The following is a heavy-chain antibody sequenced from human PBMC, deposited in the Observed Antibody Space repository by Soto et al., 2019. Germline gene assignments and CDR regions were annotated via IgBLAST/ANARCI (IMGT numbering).Heavy chain of an antibody. V-gene: IGHV4-34*01. Sequence: SETLSLTCAVYGGSFSGYYWSWIRQPPGKGLEWIGEINHSGSTNYNPSLKSRVTISVDTSKNQFSLKLSSVTAADTAVYYCARASTGGFLEWYPTKYGMDVWGQGTTVTVSS. J-gene: IGHJ6*02. CDR3: ARASTGGFLEWYPTKYGMDV. D-gene: IGHD3-3*01. CDR2: INHSGST. CDR1: GGSFSGYY.